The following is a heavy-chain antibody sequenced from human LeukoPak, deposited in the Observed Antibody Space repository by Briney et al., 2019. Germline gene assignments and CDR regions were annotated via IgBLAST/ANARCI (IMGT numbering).Heavy chain of an antibody. CDR2: ISSSSSYI. D-gene: IGHD5-24*01. Sequence: GGSLRLSCAASGFTFSSYSMNWVRQAPGKGLEWVSSISSSSSYIYYADSVKGRFTISRDNAKNSLYLQMNSLRAEDTAVYYCAREVLATSDYFDYWGQGTLATVSS. CDR1: GFTFSSYS. V-gene: IGHV3-21*01. J-gene: IGHJ4*02. CDR3: AREVLATSDYFDY.